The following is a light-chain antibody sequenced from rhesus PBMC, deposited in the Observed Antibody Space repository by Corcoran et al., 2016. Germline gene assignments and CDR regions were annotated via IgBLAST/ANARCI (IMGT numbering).Light chain of an antibody. Sequence: QVILTQSPATLSLSPGERTALSCRASQSVSNYLAWYQQKPGQAPRPLIYGASRRATGIPDRSTGSGSGTDFTLTSSSLEPEDVWVYHCYQHSSGYTFGPGTKLDIK. CDR3: YQHSSGYT. CDR1: QSVSNY. J-gene: IGKJ3*01. V-gene: IGKV3-10*01. CDR2: GAS.